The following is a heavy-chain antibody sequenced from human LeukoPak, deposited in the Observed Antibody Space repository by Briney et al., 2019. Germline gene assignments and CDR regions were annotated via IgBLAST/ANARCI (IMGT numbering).Heavy chain of an antibody. D-gene: IGHD3-22*01. CDR3: ARSTYYYDSSGYLYPSFFDY. CDR1: GFTFSSYS. Sequence: GGSLRLSCAASGFTFSSYSMNWVRQAPGKGLEWVSYISRTSHTIYYADSVKGRFTISRDNAKNSLYLQMNSLRDEDTAVYYCARSTYYYDSSGYLYPSFFDYWGQGTLVTVSS. J-gene: IGHJ4*02. CDR2: ISRTSHTI. V-gene: IGHV3-48*02.